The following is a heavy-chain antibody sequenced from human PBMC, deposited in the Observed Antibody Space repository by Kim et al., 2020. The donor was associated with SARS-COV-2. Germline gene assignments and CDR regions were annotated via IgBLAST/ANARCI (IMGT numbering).Heavy chain of an antibody. Sequence: SETLSLTCAVYGGSFSGHYWSWIRQPPGKGMEWIGEINHSGSTNFNPSLKSRVTISVDTSKNQFFLKVSSVTAAATAVYYCARGNVVRGVMGYWGQGTL. J-gene: IGHJ4*02. D-gene: IGHD3-10*01. CDR3: ARGNVVRGVMGY. CDR2: INHSGST. CDR1: GGSFSGHY. V-gene: IGHV4-34*01.